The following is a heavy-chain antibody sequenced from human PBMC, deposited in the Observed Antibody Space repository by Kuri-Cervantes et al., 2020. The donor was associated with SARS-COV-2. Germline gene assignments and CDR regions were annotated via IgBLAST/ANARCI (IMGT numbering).Heavy chain of an antibody. CDR1: GGSISSYY. J-gene: IGHJ6*02. CDR2: IYYSGST. D-gene: IGHD3-10*01. Sequence: ESLKISCTVSGGSISSYYWSWIRQPPGKGLEWIGYIYYSGSTNYNPSLKNRVTISVDTSKNQFSLKLSSVTAADTAVYYCARGWDYGSGSYYPRGDYGMDVWGQGTTVTVSS. V-gene: IGHV4-59*01. CDR3: ARGWDYGSGSYYPRGDYGMDV.